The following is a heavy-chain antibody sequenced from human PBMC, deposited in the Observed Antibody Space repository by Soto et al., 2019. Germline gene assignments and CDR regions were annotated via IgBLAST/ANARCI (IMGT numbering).Heavy chain of an antibody. CDR3: ASLPRGVVVVAATHYYYGMDV. CDR2: INHSGST. D-gene: IGHD2-15*01. CDR1: GGSFSGYY. Sequence: SETLSLTCAAYGGSFSGYYWSWIRQPPGKGLEWIGEINHSGSTNYNPSLKSRVTISVDTSKNQFSLKLSSVTAADTAVYYCASLPRGVVVVAATHYYYGMDVWGQGTTVTVSS. J-gene: IGHJ6*02. V-gene: IGHV4-34*01.